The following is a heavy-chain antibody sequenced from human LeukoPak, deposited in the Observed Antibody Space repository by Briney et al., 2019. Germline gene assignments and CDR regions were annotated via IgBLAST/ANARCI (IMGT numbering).Heavy chain of an antibody. Sequence: GASVKVSCKASGYTFTSYGISWVRQAPGQGLEWMGWISAYNGNTNYAQKLQGRVTMTRDTSTSTVYMELSSLRSEDTAVYYCARVGGSCADGFDPWGQGTLVTVSS. D-gene: IGHD2-15*01. CDR1: GYTFTSYG. CDR3: ARVGGSCADGFDP. CDR2: ISAYNGNT. V-gene: IGHV1-18*01. J-gene: IGHJ5*02.